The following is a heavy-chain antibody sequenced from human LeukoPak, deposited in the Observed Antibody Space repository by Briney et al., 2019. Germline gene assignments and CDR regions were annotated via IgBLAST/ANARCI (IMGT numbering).Heavy chain of an antibody. Sequence: PSETLSLTCTVSGGSISSGSYYWSWIPQPAGKGLEWIGRIYTSGSTNYNPSLKSRVTISVDTSKNQFSLKLSSVTAADTAVYYCARGTRGGFDPWGQGTLVTVSS. V-gene: IGHV4-61*02. CDR3: ARGTRGGFDP. CDR1: GGSISSGSYY. D-gene: IGHD3-10*01. CDR2: IYTSGST. J-gene: IGHJ5*02.